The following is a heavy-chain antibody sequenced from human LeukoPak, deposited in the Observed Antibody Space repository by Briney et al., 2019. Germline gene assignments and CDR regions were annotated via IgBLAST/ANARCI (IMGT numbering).Heavy chain of an antibody. J-gene: IGHJ4*02. CDR3: AISYYDFWSGSDY. D-gene: IGHD3-3*01. V-gene: IGHV4-39*07. Sequence: PSETLSLTCTVSGGIISSSSYYWGWIRQPPGKGLEWIGSIYYSGSTYYNPSLKSRVTISVDTSKNQFSLKLSSVTAADTAVYYCAISYYDFWSGSDYWGQGTLVTVSS. CDR1: GGIISSSSYY. CDR2: IYYSGST.